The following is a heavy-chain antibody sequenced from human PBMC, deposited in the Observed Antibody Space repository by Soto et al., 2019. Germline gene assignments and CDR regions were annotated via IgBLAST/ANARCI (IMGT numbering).Heavy chain of an antibody. D-gene: IGHD3-3*01. V-gene: IGHV1-2*02. J-gene: IGHJ3*02. CDR1: GYTFTGYY. CDR2: INPNSGGT. CDR3: ASPTYYDFWSGYYVGDAFDI. Sequence: QVQLVQSGAEVKKPGASVKVSCKASGYTFTGYYMHWVRQAPGQGLEWVGWINPNSGGTNYAQKFQGRVTMTRDTSISTAYMELSRLRSDDTAVYYCASPTYYDFWSGYYVGDAFDIWGQGTMVTVSS.